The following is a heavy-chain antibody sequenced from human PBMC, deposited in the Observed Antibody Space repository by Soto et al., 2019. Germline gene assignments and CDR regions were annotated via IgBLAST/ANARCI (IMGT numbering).Heavy chain of an antibody. Sequence: QVQLVQSGAEVKKPGASVKVSCKASGYTFTSYGISWVRQAPGQGLEWMGWISAYNGNTNYAQKLQGRVTMTTDTSTSTDYMELRSLRSDDTAVYYCARARNDYYDSSGYYYVLDAFDIWGQGTMVTVSS. CDR2: ISAYNGNT. CDR3: ARARNDYYDSSGYYYVLDAFDI. D-gene: IGHD3-22*01. V-gene: IGHV1-18*01. CDR1: GYTFTSYG. J-gene: IGHJ3*02.